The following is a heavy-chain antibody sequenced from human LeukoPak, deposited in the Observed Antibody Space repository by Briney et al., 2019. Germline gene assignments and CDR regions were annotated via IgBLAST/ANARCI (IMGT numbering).Heavy chain of an antibody. CDR1: GYTFTSYY. CDR3: ARSDYNDYRGLGF. Sequence: GASVKVSCKASGYTFTSYYMHWVRQAPGQGLEWMGIIIPSSGSTTYAQKFQGRVTMTRDTSTKTVYMELSSLTSDDTAVYFCARSDYNDYRGLGFWGQGTPVTVS. J-gene: IGHJ4*02. V-gene: IGHV1-46*01. D-gene: IGHD4-11*01. CDR2: IIPSSGST.